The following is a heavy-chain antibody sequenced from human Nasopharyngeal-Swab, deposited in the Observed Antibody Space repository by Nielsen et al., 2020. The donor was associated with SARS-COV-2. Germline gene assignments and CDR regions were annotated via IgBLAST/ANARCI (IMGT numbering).Heavy chain of an antibody. Sequence: PGKGLEWVSGISWNSGSKGYADSVKGRFNISRDNAKNSLYLQMNSLRAEDTALYYCAKVVAAHYYYYGMDVWGQGTTVTVSS. CDR3: AKVVAAHYYYYGMDV. D-gene: IGHD2-15*01. J-gene: IGHJ6*02. CDR2: ISWNSGSK. V-gene: IGHV3-9*01.